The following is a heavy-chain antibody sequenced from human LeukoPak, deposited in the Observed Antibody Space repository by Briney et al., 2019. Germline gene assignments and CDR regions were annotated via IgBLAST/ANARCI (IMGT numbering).Heavy chain of an antibody. D-gene: IGHD4-17*01. V-gene: IGHV1-2*02. J-gene: IGHJ4*02. CDR2: INPNSGDT. CDR1: GYTFTSYG. Sequence: GASVKVSCKASGYTFTSYGISWVRQAPGQGLEWMGWINPNSGDTNYVQKFQGRVTMTRDTSISTAYMELSRLRSDDTAVFYCTRGLYGDYKGGSDYWGQGTLVTVSS. CDR3: TRGLYGDYKGGSDY.